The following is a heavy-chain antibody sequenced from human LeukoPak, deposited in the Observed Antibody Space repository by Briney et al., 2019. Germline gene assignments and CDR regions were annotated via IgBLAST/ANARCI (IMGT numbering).Heavy chain of an antibody. J-gene: IGHJ4*02. V-gene: IGHV4-39*01. CDR1: GGSISSSSYY. Sequence: SETLSLTCTVSGGSISSSSYYWGWIRQPPGKGLEWIGSIYYSGSTYYSPSLKSRVTISVDTSKNQFSLKLSSVTAADTAVYYCARLIDGYPDYWGQGTLVTVSS. CDR3: ARLIDGYPDY. CDR2: IYYSGST. D-gene: IGHD5-24*01.